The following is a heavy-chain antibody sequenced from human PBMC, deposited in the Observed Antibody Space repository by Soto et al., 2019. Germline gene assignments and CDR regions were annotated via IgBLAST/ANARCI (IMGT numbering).Heavy chain of an antibody. J-gene: IGHJ5*02. CDR3: AAYCYTMTCTHFHGYS. Sequence: PGGFLRLSCAVSGFRFRDYWMSWVRQAPGKGLEWVANIKQDESDKYYVDSVKGRFTISRDNAKNALYLQMNSLRVEDTAVYYCAAYCYTMTCTHFHGYSWGQGTQVTVSS. CDR2: IKQDESDK. CDR1: GFRFRDYW. V-gene: IGHV3-7*03. D-gene: IGHD3-16*02.